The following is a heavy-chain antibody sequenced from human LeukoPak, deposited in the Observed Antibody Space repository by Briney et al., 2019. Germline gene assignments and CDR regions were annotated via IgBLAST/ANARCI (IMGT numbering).Heavy chain of an antibody. CDR2: ISGSDDST. CDR3: SKQVDFDPADAFDV. CDR1: GFAFGSYA. J-gene: IGHJ3*01. V-gene: IGHV3-23*01. D-gene: IGHD3-9*01. Sequence: PGGSLRLSCAASGFAFGSYAMGWVRQAPGKGLEWVSAISGSDDSTYYADSVKGRFTTSRDKSKNTLYLQMSSLRAEDTAVYYCSKQVDFDPADAFDVWGQGTMVTVSS.